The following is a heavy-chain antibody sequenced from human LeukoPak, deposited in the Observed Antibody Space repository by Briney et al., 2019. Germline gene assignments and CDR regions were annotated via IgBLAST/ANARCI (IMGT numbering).Heavy chain of an antibody. CDR2: ISGSGGST. V-gene: IGHV3-23*01. Sequence: GGSLRLSCAASGFTFSSYAMSWVRQAPGKGLEWVSAISGSGGSTYCADSVKGRFTISRDNSKNTLYLQMNSLRAEDTAVYYCANPPHIAAAGTDWFDPWGQGTLVTVSS. CDR3: ANPPHIAAAGTDWFDP. D-gene: IGHD6-13*01. CDR1: GFTFSSYA. J-gene: IGHJ5*02.